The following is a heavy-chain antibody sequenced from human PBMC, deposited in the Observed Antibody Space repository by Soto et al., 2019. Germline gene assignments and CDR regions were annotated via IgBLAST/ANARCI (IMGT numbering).Heavy chain of an antibody. CDR2: IFSTDEI. D-gene: IGHD7-27*01. J-gene: IGHJ6*03. CDR1: GFSLTNATMG. Sequence: QVTLKEAGPVLVKPTETLTLTCTVSGFSLTNATMGVSWIRQPPGKALEWRTHIFSTDEISYNTSLKSRVTISQDTAKSQVVLTLTNMDPVDPATYYCARAGDYSFYYMDVWGKGATVIVSS. V-gene: IGHV2-26*01. CDR3: ARAGDYSFYYMDV.